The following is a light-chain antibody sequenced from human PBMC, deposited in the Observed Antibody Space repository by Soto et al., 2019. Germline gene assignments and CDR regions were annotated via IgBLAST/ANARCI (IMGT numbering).Light chain of an antibody. CDR3: QQTYKTPWT. J-gene: IGKJ1*01. CDR1: QTIINF. Sequence: DIQMTQSPSSLSASVGDRVTITCRASQTIINFLNWYQQKQGKAPKLLISAASRLHSGVPPRFTGSGSGTDFTLTITSLQPEDFATYWCQQTYKTPWTFGQGTEVEIK. V-gene: IGKV1-39*01. CDR2: AAS.